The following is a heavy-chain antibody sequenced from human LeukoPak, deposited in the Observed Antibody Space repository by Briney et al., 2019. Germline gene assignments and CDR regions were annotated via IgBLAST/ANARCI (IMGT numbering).Heavy chain of an antibody. J-gene: IGHJ4*02. Sequence: GGSLRLSCAAPGFIFSDHYMSWIRQAPGKGLEGVAYINSDSTTVYYADSVKGRFTVSRDNAKNSLYLQMDSLGVDDTAVYYCARLRGLIDHWGQGALVTVSS. CDR3: ARLRGLIDH. CDR1: GFIFSDHY. CDR2: INSDSTTV. V-gene: IGHV3-11*01. D-gene: IGHD3-10*01.